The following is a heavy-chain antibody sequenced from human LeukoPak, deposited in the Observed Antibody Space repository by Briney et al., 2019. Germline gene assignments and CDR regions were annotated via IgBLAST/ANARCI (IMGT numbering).Heavy chain of an antibody. CDR3: AFKAAAGTRFDY. CDR1: GFTVSSNY. CDR2: IRHDGSET. V-gene: IGHV3-30*02. Sequence: GGSLRLSCAASGFTVSSNYMSWVRQAPGKGLEWVASIRHDGSETYYADSVKGRFTTSRDNSKNTLYLQMNSLRAEDTAVYYCAFKAAAGTRFDYWGQGTLVTVSS. J-gene: IGHJ4*02. D-gene: IGHD6-13*01.